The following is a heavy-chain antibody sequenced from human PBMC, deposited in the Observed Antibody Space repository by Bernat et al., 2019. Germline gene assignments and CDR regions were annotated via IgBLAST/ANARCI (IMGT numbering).Heavy chain of an antibody. V-gene: IGHV3-74*01. CDR3: ARAPFYSSGWLLDD. CDR2: INSDGSST. J-gene: IGHJ4*02. CDR1: GFTFSTYW. D-gene: IGHD6-19*01. Sequence: EVQLVESGGGLVQPGGSLRLSCTASGFTFSTYWMHWVRQPPGKGLVWVSRINSDGSSTSYADSVKGRFTISRDNAKNTLYLQMSSLRAEDTAVCYCARAPFYSSGWLLDDWGQGTLVTVSS.